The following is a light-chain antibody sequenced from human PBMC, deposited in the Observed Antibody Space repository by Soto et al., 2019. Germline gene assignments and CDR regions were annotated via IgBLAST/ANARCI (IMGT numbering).Light chain of an antibody. CDR3: QQRSNWPPWT. CDR1: QSVSSY. Sequence: EIVLTQSPATLSLSPGERATLSCRASQSVSSYLAWYQQKPGQAPRLLIYDASNRATGIPARFSGSGSGTDFPLTISSLEPEDFAVYYCQQRSNWPPWTFGQGTXVXXK. V-gene: IGKV3-11*01. CDR2: DAS. J-gene: IGKJ1*01.